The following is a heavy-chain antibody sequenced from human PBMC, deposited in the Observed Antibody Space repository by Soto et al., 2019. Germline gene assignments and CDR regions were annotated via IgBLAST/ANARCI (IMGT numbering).Heavy chain of an antibody. V-gene: IGHV1-8*01. Sequence: QVQLVQSGAELKKPGASVKVSCKASGYTFSNYDMNWVRQATGPGPEWIGWVNPNNGDTGYAQKFQGRVTLTTDISTTTAYMELTSLRSEDTAIYYCAKVSRKGSAIDFDYWGQGTLMTVSS. CDR3: AKVSRKGSAIDFDY. CDR2: VNPNNGDT. J-gene: IGHJ4*02. CDR1: GYTFSNYD. D-gene: IGHD3-10*01.